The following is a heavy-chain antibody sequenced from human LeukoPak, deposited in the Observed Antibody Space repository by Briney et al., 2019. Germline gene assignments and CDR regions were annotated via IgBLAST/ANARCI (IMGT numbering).Heavy chain of an antibody. CDR1: GFTFSSYQ. Sequence: GGSLRLSCAASGFTFSSYQMNWVRQAPGKGLEWLSYITNSRSYTEYADSVKGRFTISRDNAKNSLYLQMNCLRADDTAVYYCAINGGSYSFDTWGQGTLVTVSS. D-gene: IGHD2-15*01. CDR3: AINGGSYSFDT. CDR2: ITNSRSYT. V-gene: IGHV3-21*05. J-gene: IGHJ5*02.